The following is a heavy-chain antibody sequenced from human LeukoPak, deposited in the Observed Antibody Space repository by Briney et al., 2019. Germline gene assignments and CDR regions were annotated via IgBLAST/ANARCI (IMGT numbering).Heavy chain of an antibody. CDR2: ISGSGTTT. CDR3: ARNDIYYQGNNGYETLFDY. D-gene: IGHD2-2*03. V-gene: IGHV3-48*02. Sequence: GRSLRLSCAASGFTFKTYSLNWVRQTPGKGLQWLAYISGSGTTTFYADSLRGRFSISRDNARNLLFLQMNSLSDGDTAVYFCARNDIYYQGNNGYETLFDYWGQGTPVTVSS. CDR1: GFTFKTYS. J-gene: IGHJ4*02.